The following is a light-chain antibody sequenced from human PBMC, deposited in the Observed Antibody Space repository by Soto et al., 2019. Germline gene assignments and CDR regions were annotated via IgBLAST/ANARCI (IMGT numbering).Light chain of an antibody. V-gene: IGKV1-27*01. CDR1: HDIGNS. J-gene: IGKJ4*01. CDR2: DAS. Sequence: QMTQSPPSLSASMGDRVTFTCQASHDIGNSLAWYQQRPGKGPRLLIYDASTLHSGVPTRFRGSGSGTDFTLVIDSLRPEDIATYYCQNSNSAPLTFGGGTKVEVK. CDR3: QNSNSAPLT.